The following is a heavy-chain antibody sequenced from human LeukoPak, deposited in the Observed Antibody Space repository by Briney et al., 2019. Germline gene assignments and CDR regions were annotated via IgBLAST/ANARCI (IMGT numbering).Heavy chain of an antibody. J-gene: IGHJ4*02. D-gene: IGHD6-19*01. CDR2: IYHSGST. Sequence: SETLSLTCAVSGYSISSGYYWGWIRQPPGKGLEWIGSIYHSGSTYYNPSLKSRVTISVDTSKNQFSLKLSSVTAADTAVYYCARNPGIAVAGQYYFDYWGQGTLVTVSS. V-gene: IGHV4-38-2*01. CDR1: GYSISSGYY. CDR3: ARNPGIAVAGQYYFDY.